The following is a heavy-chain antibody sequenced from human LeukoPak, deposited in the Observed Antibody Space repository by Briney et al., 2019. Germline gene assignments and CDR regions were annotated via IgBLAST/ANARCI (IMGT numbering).Heavy chain of an antibody. CDR1: GFTFSSYG. Sequence: GGSLRLSCAASGFTFSSYGMHWVRQAPGKGLEWVAFIRYDGSKKYYADSVKGRFTISRDNAKNTLYLQMSSLRSEDTAVYYCARGAVAAMGYWGQGTLVTVSS. V-gene: IGHV3-30*02. D-gene: IGHD6-19*01. CDR2: IRYDGSKK. CDR3: ARGAVAAMGY. J-gene: IGHJ4*02.